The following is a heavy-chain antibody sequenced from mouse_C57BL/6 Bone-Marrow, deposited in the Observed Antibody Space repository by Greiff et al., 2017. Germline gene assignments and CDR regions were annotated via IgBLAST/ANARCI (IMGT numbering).Heavy chain of an antibody. Sequence: EVKLQESGPGLVKPSQSLSLTCSVTGYSITSGYYWNWIRQFPGNKLEWMGYISYDGSNNYNPSLKNRISITRDTSKNQIFLKLNSVTTEDTATYYCARGFYYGRPWFAYWGQGTLVTVSA. D-gene: IGHD1-1*01. CDR3: ARGFYYGRPWFAY. CDR2: ISYDGSN. CDR1: GYSITSGYY. V-gene: IGHV3-6*01. J-gene: IGHJ3*01.